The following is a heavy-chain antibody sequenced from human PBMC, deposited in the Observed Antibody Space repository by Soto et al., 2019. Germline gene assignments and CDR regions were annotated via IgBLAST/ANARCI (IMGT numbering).Heavy chain of an antibody. V-gene: IGHV3-30-3*01. CDR2: ISYDGSNK. J-gene: IGHJ6*02. CDR1: GFTFSSYA. Sequence: GGSLRLSCAASGFTFSSYAMHWVRQAPGKGLEWVAVISYDGSNKYYADSVKGRFTISRDNSKNTLYLQMNSLRAEDTAVYCCARDPSGIAAAGTPLTYYYGMDVWGQGTTVTVSS. D-gene: IGHD6-13*01. CDR3: ARDPSGIAAAGTPLTYYYGMDV.